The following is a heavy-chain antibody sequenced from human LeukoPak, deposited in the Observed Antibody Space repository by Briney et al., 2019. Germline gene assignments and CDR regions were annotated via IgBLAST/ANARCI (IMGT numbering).Heavy chain of an antibody. D-gene: IGHD3-16*02. CDR1: GYSFTSYW. CDR3: ARHLEPQSTMITFGGVIVEYAFDI. V-gene: IGHV5-51*01. CDR2: IYPGDSDT. J-gene: IGHJ3*02. Sequence: HGESLKISCKGSGYSFTSYWIGWVRQMPGKGLEWMGIIYPGDSDTRYSPSFQGQVTISADKSISTAYLQWSSLKASDTAMYYCARHLEPQSTMITFGGVIVEYAFDIWGQGTMVTVSS.